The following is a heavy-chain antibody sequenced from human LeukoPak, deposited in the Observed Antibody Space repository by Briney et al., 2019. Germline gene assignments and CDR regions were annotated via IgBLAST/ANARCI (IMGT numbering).Heavy chain of an antibody. J-gene: IGHJ6*03. CDR1: GFSLSTRGVG. V-gene: IGHV2-5*01. CDR2: NYWNDNK. CDR3: ARWTLVRGDDFYYMDV. D-gene: IGHD3-10*01. Sequence: SGPTLVNPTQTLTLTCTFSGFSLSTRGVGVGWIRQPPGKALEWLALNYWNDNKRYSPSLKSRLTVTKDTSKNQVVLTMTNMDPVDTATYYCARWTLVRGDDFYYMDVWGKGTTVTVSS.